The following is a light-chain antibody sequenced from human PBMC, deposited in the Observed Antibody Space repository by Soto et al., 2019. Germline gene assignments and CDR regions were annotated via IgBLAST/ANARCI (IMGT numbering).Light chain of an antibody. CDR3: QQYGSSRT. J-gene: IGKJ1*01. CDR2: DTS. Sequence: EIVLTQSPGTLSLSPGERATLSCRASQSVRDRYLAWYQQKPGQAPSLLIYDTSTRATGVPDRFSGSGSGTDFTLTISRLEPEDFAVYYCQQYGSSRTFGQGTKVDIK. CDR1: QSVRDRY. V-gene: IGKV3-20*01.